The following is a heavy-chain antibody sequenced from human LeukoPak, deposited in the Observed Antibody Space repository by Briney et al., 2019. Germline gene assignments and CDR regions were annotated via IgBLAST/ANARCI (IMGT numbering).Heavy chain of an antibody. V-gene: IGHV3-48*03. CDR2: ISSSGSTI. D-gene: IGHD4-17*01. Sequence: GGSLRLSCAASGFTFSSYEMNWVRQAPGKGLEWVSYISSSGSTIYYADSVKGRFTISRDNAKNSLYLQMNSLRAEDTAVYYCARADTVTKPIYYYYYYMDVWGKGTTVTVSS. J-gene: IGHJ6*03. CDR1: GFTFSSYE. CDR3: ARADTVTKPIYYYYYYMDV.